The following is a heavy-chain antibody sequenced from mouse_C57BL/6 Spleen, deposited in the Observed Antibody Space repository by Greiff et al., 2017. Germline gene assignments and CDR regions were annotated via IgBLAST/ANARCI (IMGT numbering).Heavy chain of an antibody. D-gene: IGHD2-2*01. J-gene: IGHJ3*01. CDR2: IDPNSGGT. CDR1: GYTFTSYW. Sequence: QVQLQQSGAELVKPGASVKLSCKASGYTFTSYWMHWVKQRPGRGLEWIGRIDPNSGGTKYNEKFKSKATLTVDKPSSTAYMQLSSLTSEDSAVYYCASHPPYGYDGGFAYWGQGTLVTVSA. CDR3: ASHPPYGYDGGFAY. V-gene: IGHV1-72*01.